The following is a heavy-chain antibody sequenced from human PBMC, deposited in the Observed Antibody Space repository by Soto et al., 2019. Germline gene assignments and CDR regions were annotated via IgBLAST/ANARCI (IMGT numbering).Heavy chain of an antibody. CDR3: ARVEGIVVVVAATGRGWFDP. V-gene: IGHV1-18*01. J-gene: IGHJ5*02. CDR1: GYTFTSYG. Sequence: ASVKVSCKASGYTFTSYGISWVRQAPGQGLEWMGWISAYNGNTNYAQKLQGRVTMTADTSTSTAYMELRSLRSDDTAVYYCARVEGIVVVVAATGRGWFDPWGRGTLVTVSS. D-gene: IGHD2-15*01. CDR2: ISAYNGNT.